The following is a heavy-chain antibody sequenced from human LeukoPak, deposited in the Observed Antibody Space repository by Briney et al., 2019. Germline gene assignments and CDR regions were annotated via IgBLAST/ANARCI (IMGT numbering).Heavy chain of an antibody. CDR1: GFTFSSYA. D-gene: IGHD6-13*01. CDR2: ISGSGGST. Sequence: GGSLRLSCAASGFTFSSYAMSWVRQAPGKGLEWVSAISGSGGSTYYADSVKGRFTISRDNSKNTLYLQMNSLRAEDTAVYYCVRRRAAPGEYFFDYWGQGTLVTVSS. CDR3: VRRRAAPGEYFFDY. J-gene: IGHJ4*02. V-gene: IGHV3-23*01.